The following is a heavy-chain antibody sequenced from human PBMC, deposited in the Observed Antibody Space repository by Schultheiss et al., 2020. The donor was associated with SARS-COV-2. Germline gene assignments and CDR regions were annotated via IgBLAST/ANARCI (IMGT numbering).Heavy chain of an antibody. Sequence: GESLKISCAASGFTFSSYEMNWVRQAPGKGLEWVSYISSSGSTIYYADSVKGRFTISRDNSKNTLYLQMNSLRAEDTAVYYCARETGSRWFGELLYGMDVWGQVTTVTVSS. CDR1: GFTFSSYE. D-gene: IGHD3-10*01. CDR2: ISSSGSTI. V-gene: IGHV3-48*03. CDR3: ARETGSRWFGELLYGMDV. J-gene: IGHJ6*02.